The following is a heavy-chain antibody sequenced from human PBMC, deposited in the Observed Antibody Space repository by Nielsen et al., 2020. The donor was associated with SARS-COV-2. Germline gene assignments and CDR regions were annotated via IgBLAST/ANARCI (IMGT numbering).Heavy chain of an antibody. Sequence: SETLSLTCSVSGGSVSSGFSFWSWIRQPPGKGLEWIGYISYSGRTKYKSSLESRVTISVDTSKNQFSLKVNSVTAADTAVYYCVRIDMATISVDYWGRGTLVTVSS. CDR2: ISYSGRT. V-gene: IGHV4-61*01. D-gene: IGHD5-24*01. J-gene: IGHJ4*02. CDR1: GGSVSSGFSF. CDR3: VRIDMATISVDY.